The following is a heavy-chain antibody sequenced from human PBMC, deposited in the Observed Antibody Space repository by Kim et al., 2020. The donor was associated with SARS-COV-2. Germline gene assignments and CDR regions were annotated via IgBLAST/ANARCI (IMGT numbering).Heavy chain of an antibody. Sequence: AASWKGRVTISRGNAKNSLYVQMSSLRAEETAVYYCAGVCGGACYFGLDIWGQGTLVTVSS. CDR3: AGVCGGACYFGLDI. J-gene: IGHJ3*02. D-gene: IGHD2-21*01. V-gene: IGHV3-11*05.